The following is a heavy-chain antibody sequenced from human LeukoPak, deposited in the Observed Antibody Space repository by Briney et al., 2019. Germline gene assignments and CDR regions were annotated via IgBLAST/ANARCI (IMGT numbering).Heavy chain of an antibody. V-gene: IGHV4-4*02. CDR3: AREGGPYRPLDY. J-gene: IGHJ4*02. CDR2: VNLQGST. Sequence: SGTLPLTCGVSGGSITNTNYWTWVRRPPGEGLEWIGEVNLQGSTNYNPSLMGRVAISVDKSENHISLQLTSVTAADTAVYYCAREGGPYRPLDYSGQGTLVTVSS. CDR1: GGSITNTNY.